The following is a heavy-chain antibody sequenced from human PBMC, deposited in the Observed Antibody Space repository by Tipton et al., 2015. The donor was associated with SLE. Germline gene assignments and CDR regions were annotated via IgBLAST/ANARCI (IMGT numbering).Heavy chain of an antibody. J-gene: IGHJ5*02. CDR2: IYYSGST. CDR1: GGSISSSSYY. Sequence: GLVKPSETLSLTCTVSGGSISSSSYYWGWIRQPPGKGLEWIGSIYYSGSTYYNPSLKSRVTISVDTSKNQFSLKLSSVTAADTAVYYCARHERRCSSTSCPLPNWFDPWGQGTLVTVSS. CDR3: ARHERRCSSTSCPLPNWFDP. D-gene: IGHD2-2*01. V-gene: IGHV4-39*01.